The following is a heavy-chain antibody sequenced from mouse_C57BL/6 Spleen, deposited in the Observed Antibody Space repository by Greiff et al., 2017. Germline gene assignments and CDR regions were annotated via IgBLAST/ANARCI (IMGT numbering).Heavy chain of an antibody. CDR2: IHPNSGST. CDR3: TRSDDFWVAY. J-gene: IGHJ3*01. V-gene: IGHV1-64*01. CDR1: GYTFTSYW. D-gene: IGHD2-4*01. Sequence: QVQLQQPGAELVKPGASVKLSCKASGYTFTSYWMHWVKQRPGQGLEWIGMIHPNSGSTNYNEKFKSKATLTVDKSSSTAYMQLSSLPSEDSAVYYCTRSDDFWVAYWGQGTLVTVSA.